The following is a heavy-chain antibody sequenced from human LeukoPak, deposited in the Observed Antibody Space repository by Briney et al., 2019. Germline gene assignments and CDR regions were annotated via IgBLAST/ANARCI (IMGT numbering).Heavy chain of an antibody. D-gene: IGHD2-15*01. CDR1: GYSFTSQW. V-gene: IGHV5-51*01. Sequence: GESLKISCKGSGYSFTSQWIGWVRQMPGKGLEWMGIIYPGDSDTRYSPSFQGQVTISADKSINTAYLQWSSLKASDTAMYHCARRDPYCYGGSCYSGWGQGTLVIVSS. CDR2: IYPGDSDT. CDR3: ARRDPYCYGGSCYSG. J-gene: IGHJ4*02.